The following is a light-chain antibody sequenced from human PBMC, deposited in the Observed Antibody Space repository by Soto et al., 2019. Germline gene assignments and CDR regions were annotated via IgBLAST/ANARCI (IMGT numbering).Light chain of an antibody. J-gene: IGLJ2*01. CDR2: DVS. CDR3: SSYASSSPLLL. V-gene: IGLV2-14*03. CDR1: SSDVGGYNY. Sequence: QSALTQPASVSGSPGQSITISCTGTSSDVGGYNYVSWYQQHPGKAPKLMIYDVSNRHPGVSNRFSGSKSGNTSSLTISGLQAEDDGDYDCSSYASSSPLLLFGGGTKLTVL.